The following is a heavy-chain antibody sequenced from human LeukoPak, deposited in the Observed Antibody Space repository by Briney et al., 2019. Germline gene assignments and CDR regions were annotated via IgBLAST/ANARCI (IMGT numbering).Heavy chain of an antibody. D-gene: IGHD6-19*01. Sequence: PSETLSLTCTVSGGSISSYYWSWIRQPPGKGLEWIGSIYYSGSTYYNPSLKSRVTISVDTSKNQFSLKLNSVTAADTAVYYCARPHSSGWGTFDYWGQGTLVTVSS. J-gene: IGHJ4*02. V-gene: IGHV4-59*05. CDR2: IYYSGST. CDR3: ARPHSSGWGTFDY. CDR1: GGSISSYY.